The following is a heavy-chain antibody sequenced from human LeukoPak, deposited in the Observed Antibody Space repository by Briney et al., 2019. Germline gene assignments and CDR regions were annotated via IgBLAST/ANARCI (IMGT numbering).Heavy chain of an antibody. CDR3: ARGLSSTSFPYKKYYYYMDV. J-gene: IGHJ6*03. D-gene: IGHD2-2*01. Sequence: APVKVSCKASGYTFTSYGISWVRQAPGQGLEWMGWISAYNGNTNYAQKLQGRVTMTTDTSTSTAYMELRSLRSDDTAVYYCARGLSSTSFPYKKYYYYMDVWGKGTTVTVSS. CDR2: ISAYNGNT. CDR1: GYTFTSYG. V-gene: IGHV1-18*01.